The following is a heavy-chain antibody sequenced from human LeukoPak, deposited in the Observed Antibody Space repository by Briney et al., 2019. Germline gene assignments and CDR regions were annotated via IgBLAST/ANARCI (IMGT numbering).Heavy chain of an antibody. CDR3: ARHLNPWGYSSSAYYFDY. J-gene: IGHJ4*02. CDR2: IYYSGST. CDR1: GGSISSSSYY. D-gene: IGHD6-13*01. Sequence: SETLSLTCTVSGGSISSSSYYWGWIRQPPGKGLEWIGSIYYSGSTYYNPSLKSRVTISVDTSKNQFSLKLSSVTAADTAVYYCARHLNPWGYSSSAYYFDYWGQGTLVTVSS. V-gene: IGHV4-39*01.